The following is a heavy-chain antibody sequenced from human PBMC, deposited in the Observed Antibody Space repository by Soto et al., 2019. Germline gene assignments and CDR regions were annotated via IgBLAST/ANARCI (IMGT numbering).Heavy chain of an antibody. D-gene: IGHD3-22*01. J-gene: IGHJ6*02. V-gene: IGHV3-48*03. CDR1: GFTFSSYE. CDR3: AKDNYYYDSSGSFGMDV. Sequence: GGSLRLSCAASGFTFSSYEMNWVRQAPGKGLEWVSYISSSGSTIYYADSVKGRFTIPRDNSKNTLYLQMNSLRAEDTAVYYCAKDNYYYDSSGSFGMDVWGQGTTVTVSS. CDR2: ISSSGSTI.